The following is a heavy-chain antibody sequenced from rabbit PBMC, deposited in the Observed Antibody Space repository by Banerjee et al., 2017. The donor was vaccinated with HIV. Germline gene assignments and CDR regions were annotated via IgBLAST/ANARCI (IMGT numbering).Heavy chain of an antibody. CDR1: GFDLSSYYY. D-gene: IGHD1-1*01. V-gene: IGHV1S45*01. Sequence: QEQLEESGGDLVQPEGSLTLTCKASGFDLSSYYYMCWVRQAPGKGLEWIACIYAGSGSTYYASWAKGRFTISKTSSTTVTLQMTSLTAADTATYFCVRRGVSGNDFYFNLWGQGTLVTVS. CDR2: IYAGSGST. J-gene: IGHJ4*01. CDR3: VRRGVSGNDFYFNL.